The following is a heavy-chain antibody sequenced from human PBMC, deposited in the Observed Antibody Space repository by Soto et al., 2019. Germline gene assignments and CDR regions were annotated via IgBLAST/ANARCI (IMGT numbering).Heavy chain of an antibody. Sequence: QVQLVESGGGVVQPGRSLRLSCAASGFTFSSYGMHWVRQAPGKGLEWVAIISYDGSNTYYADSVKGRFTISRDNSKNTLYLQMNSLRAEDTSVYYCAKEGGLSGSYYLPSSYDFDYWGQGTLVTVSS. J-gene: IGHJ4*02. CDR1: GFTFSSYG. CDR3: AKEGGLSGSYYLPSSYDFDY. D-gene: IGHD1-26*01. V-gene: IGHV3-30*18. CDR2: ISYDGSNT.